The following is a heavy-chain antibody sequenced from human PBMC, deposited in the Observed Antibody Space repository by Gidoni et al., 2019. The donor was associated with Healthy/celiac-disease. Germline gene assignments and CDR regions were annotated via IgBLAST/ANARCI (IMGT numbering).Heavy chain of an antibody. CDR2: IYYSGST. V-gene: IGHV4-59*01. D-gene: IGHD5-18*01. CDR1: GGSISSYY. J-gene: IGHJ4*02. CDR3: AAGRGYSYAPGFDY. Sequence: QVQLQESGPGLVKPSETLSLTCTVPGGSISSYYWSWIRQPPGKELEWIWYIYYSGSTNYNPSLTSRVTISVDTSKTQFSLKLSSVTAADTAVYYCAAGRGYSYAPGFDYWGQGTLVTVSS.